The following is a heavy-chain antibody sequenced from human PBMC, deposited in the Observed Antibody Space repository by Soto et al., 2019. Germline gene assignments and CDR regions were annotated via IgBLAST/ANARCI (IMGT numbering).Heavy chain of an antibody. CDR3: ARIPRSYSGSYTYFDY. CDR2: IDWDDDK. D-gene: IGHD1-26*01. J-gene: IGHJ4*02. Sequence: ASGPTLVNPTQTLTLTCTFSGFSLSTSGMCVSWIRQPPGKALEWLARIDWDDDKYYSTSLKTRLTISKDTSKNQVVLRMTNMDPVDTATYYCARIPRSYSGSYTYFDYWGQGTLVTVSS. V-gene: IGHV2-70*11. CDR1: GFSLSTSGMC.